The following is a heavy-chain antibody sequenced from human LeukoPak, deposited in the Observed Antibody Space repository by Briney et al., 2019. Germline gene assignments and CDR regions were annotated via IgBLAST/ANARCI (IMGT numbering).Heavy chain of an antibody. Sequence: GGSLRLSCAASGFTFSSYSMNWVRQAPGKGLEWVSSISSSSSYIYYADSVKGRFTISRVNAKNSLYLQMNSLRAEDTAVYYCARDRRYYGSGSYQPVDYWGQGTLVTVS. V-gene: IGHV3-21*01. CDR3: ARDRRYYGSGSYQPVDY. CDR1: GFTFSSYS. D-gene: IGHD3-10*01. CDR2: ISSSSSYI. J-gene: IGHJ4*02.